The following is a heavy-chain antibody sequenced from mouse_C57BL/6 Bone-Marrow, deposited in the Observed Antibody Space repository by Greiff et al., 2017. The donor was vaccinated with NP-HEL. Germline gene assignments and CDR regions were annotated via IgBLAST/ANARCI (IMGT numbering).Heavy chain of an antibody. V-gene: IGHV5-12*01. CDR3: ARRRPPIYYGNYGAMDY. J-gene: IGHJ4*01. D-gene: IGHD2-1*01. Sequence: EVKVVESGGGLVQPGGSLKLSCAASGFTFSDYYMYWVRQTPEKRLEWVAYISNGGGSTYYPGTVKGRFTISRDNAKNTLYLQMSRLKSEDTAMYYCARRRPPIYYGNYGAMDYWGQGTSVTVSS. CDR1: GFTFSDYY. CDR2: ISNGGGST.